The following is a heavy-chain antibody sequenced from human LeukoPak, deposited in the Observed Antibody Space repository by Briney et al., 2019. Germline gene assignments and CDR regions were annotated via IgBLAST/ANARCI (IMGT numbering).Heavy chain of an antibody. CDR1: GYTFSSYG. CDR3: ARDMVGLAANGNWFDP. Sequence: ASAKVSCKASGYTFSSYGISWVRQAPGQGLEWMGWIATYNGNTKYAQKVQGRVTMTTDTSTTTAYMELRTLRSDDTAVYYCARDMVGLAANGNWFDPWGQGTLVTVSS. J-gene: IGHJ5*02. D-gene: IGHD6-13*01. V-gene: IGHV1-18*01. CDR2: IATYNGNT.